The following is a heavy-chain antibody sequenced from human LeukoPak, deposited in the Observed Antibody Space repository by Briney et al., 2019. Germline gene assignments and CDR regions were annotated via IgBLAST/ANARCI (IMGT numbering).Heavy chain of an antibody. V-gene: IGHV1-18*01. CDR1: GYTFTSYG. CDR2: ISAYNGNT. J-gene: IGHJ5*02. CDR3: AGMRTIVGATAWFDP. Sequence: GASVKVSCKASGYTFTSYGISWVRQAPGQGLEWMGWISAYNGNTNYAQKLQGRVTMTTDTSTSTAYMELRSLRSDDTAVYYCAGMRTIVGATAWFDPWSQGTLVTVSS. D-gene: IGHD1-26*01.